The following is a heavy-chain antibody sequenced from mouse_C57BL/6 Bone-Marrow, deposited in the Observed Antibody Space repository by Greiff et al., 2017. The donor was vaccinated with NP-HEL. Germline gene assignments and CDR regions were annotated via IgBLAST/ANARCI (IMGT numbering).Heavy chain of an antibody. CDR1: GYTFTSYW. J-gene: IGHJ2*01. CDR3: ARDPYYYYGSSYYFDY. Sequence: QVQLQQPGAELVMPGASVKLSCKASGYTFTSYWMHWVKQRPGQGLEWIGEIDPSDSYTNYNQKFKGKSTLTVDKSSSTAYMQRSSLTSEDSAVYYCARDPYYYYGSSYYFDYWGQGTTLTVSS. D-gene: IGHD1-1*01. CDR2: IDPSDSYT. V-gene: IGHV1-69*01.